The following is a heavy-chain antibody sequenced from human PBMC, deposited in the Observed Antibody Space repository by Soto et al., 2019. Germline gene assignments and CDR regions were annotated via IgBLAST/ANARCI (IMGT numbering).Heavy chain of an antibody. J-gene: IGHJ4*02. CDR3: ARVATSGMHFYFDS. Sequence: SETLSLTCSVSSGSISNNNYYWTLIRQHPGKNLEWLGYIYYSGSTFYNPSLESRLTISVDTSNNPFSLKLSSVPAAETVFYFCARVATSGMHFYFDSWAQGALVTVSS. V-gene: IGHV4-30-4*01. CDR2: IYYSGST. CDR1: SGSISNNNYY.